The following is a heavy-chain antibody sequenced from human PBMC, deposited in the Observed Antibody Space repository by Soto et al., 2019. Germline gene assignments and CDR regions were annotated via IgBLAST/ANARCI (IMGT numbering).Heavy chain of an antibody. CDR3: AREFGPYYDILTGYYNGWFDP. V-gene: IGHV1-2*02. J-gene: IGHJ5*02. Sequence: VASVKVSCKASGYTFTGYYMHWVRQAPGQGLEWMGWINPNSGGTNYAQKFQGRVTMTRDTSISTAYMELSRLRSDDTAVYYCAREFGPYYDILTGYYNGWFDPWGQGTLVTVSS. CDR1: GYTFTGYY. D-gene: IGHD3-9*01. CDR2: INPNSGGT.